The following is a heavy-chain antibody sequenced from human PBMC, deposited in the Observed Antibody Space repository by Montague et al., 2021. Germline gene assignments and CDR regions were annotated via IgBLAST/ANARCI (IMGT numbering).Heavy chain of an antibody. D-gene: IGHD3-22*01. V-gene: IGHV3-23*01. J-gene: IGHJ5*02. CDR1: GFTFSNYG. CDR3: ARGRGVSSGIGQFDT. CDR2: LIGSGDTT. Sequence: SLRLSCAASGFTFSNYGMSWVRQAPGKGLEWVSRLIGSGDTTYYADSVKGRFTISRDNSENTLYLQMNNLSAEDTALYYCARGRGVSSGIGQFDTWGQGTLVTVSS.